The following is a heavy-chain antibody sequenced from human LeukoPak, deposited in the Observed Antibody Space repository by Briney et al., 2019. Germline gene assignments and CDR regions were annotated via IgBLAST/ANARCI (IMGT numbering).Heavy chain of an antibody. Sequence: SETLSLTCTVSGGSISSYYWSWIRQPPGKGLERIGYIFYSGITNYNPSLNSRVTISVDTSKNQFSLKLSFVTAADTAVYYCARLGTYYYDSSGYRNHFDFWGQGTLVTVSS. J-gene: IGHJ4*02. CDR3: ARLGTYYYDSSGYRNHFDF. D-gene: IGHD3-22*01. V-gene: IGHV4-59*08. CDR1: GGSISSYY. CDR2: IFYSGIT.